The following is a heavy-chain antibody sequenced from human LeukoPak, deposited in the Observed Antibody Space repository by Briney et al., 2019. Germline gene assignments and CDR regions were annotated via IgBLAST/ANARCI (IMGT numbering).Heavy chain of an antibody. CDR2: ISGSGDST. V-gene: IGHV3-23*01. J-gene: IGHJ4*02. CDR1: GFTFRRHA. CDR3: ARDRKSTWSFDY. D-gene: IGHD6-13*01. Sequence: PGGSLRLSCAASGFTFRRHAMSWVRQAPGKGLEWVSGISGSGDSTYYADSVKGRFTISRDNSKNTLYLQMNSLRPEDTAVYSCARDRKSTWSFDYWGQGILVTVSS.